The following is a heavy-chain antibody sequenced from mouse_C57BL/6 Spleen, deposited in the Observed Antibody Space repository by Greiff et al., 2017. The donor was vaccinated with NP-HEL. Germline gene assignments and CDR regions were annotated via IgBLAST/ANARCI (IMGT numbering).Heavy chain of an antibody. CDR3: ARQYGNYAMDY. CDR2: ISSGGGST. D-gene: IGHD2-10*02. CDR1: GFAFSSYD. V-gene: IGHV5-12-1*01. J-gene: IGHJ4*01. Sequence: EVHLVESGGGLVKPGGSLKLSCAASGFAFSSYDMSWVRQTPEKRLEWVAYISSGGGSTYYPDTVKGRFTISRDNAKNTLYLQMSSLKSEDTAMYYCARQYGNYAMDYWGQGTSVTVSS.